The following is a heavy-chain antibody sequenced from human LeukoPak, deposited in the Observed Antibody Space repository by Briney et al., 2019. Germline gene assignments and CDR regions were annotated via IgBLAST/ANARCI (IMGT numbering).Heavy chain of an antibody. CDR2: IYYSGST. CDR3: ARDRSYFDY. V-gene: IGHV4-39*02. Sequence: SETLSLTCTVSGGSISSSSYYWGWIRQPPGKGLEWIGTIYYSGSTYYNPSLKSRVTISVDTSKNQFSLKLSSVTAADTAVYYCARDRSYFDYWGQGTLVTVSS. CDR1: GGSISSSSYY. J-gene: IGHJ4*02.